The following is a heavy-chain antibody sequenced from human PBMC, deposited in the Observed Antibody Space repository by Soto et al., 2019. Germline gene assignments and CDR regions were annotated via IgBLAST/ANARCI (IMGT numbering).Heavy chain of an antibody. V-gene: IGHV3-23*01. Sequence: GGSLRLSCAASGFTFSSYAMSWVRQAPGKGLEWVSAISGSGGSTYYADSVKGRFTISRDNSKNTLYLQMNSLRAEDTAVYYCAKDLSWYDFWSGYSNWGQGTLVTVSS. D-gene: IGHD3-3*01. J-gene: IGHJ4*02. CDR3: AKDLSWYDFWSGYSN. CDR1: GFTFSSYA. CDR2: ISGSGGST.